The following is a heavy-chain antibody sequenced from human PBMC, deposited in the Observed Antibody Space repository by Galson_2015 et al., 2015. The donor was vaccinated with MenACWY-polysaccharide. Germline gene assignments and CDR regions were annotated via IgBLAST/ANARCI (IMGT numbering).Heavy chain of an antibody. CDR2: IYTSGST. CDR1: GGSISSGSYY. J-gene: IGHJ3*02. CDR3: ARFTQTDAFDI. Sequence: LSLTCTVSGGSISSGSYYWSWIRQPAGKGLEWIGRIYTSGSTNYNPSLKSRVTISVDTSKNQFSLKLSSVTAADTAVYYCARFTQTDAFDIWGQGTMVTVSS. V-gene: IGHV4-61*02. D-gene: IGHD3-16*01.